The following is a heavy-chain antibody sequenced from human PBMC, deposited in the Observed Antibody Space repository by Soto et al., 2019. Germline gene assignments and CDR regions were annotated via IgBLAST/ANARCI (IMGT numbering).Heavy chain of an antibody. J-gene: IGHJ6*02. D-gene: IGHD6-19*01. CDR1: GYTFTSYA. Sequence: ASVKVSCKASGYTFTSYAMHWVRQAPGQRLEWMGWINAGNGNTKYPQKFQGRVTITRDTSASTAYMELSSLRSDDTAVYYCARARSSGWYVHYYYYYGMDVWGQGTTVTVSS. V-gene: IGHV1-3*01. CDR2: INAGNGNT. CDR3: ARARSSGWYVHYYYYYGMDV.